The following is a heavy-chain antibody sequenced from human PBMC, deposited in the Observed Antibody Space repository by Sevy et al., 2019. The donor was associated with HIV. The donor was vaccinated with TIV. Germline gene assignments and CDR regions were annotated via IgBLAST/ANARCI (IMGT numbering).Heavy chain of an antibody. CDR1: GDSISSYY. Sequence: SETLSLICTVSGDSISSYYWSWIRQPPGKGLEWIGYVSHSGNTNYNPSLKSRVSMSLDTSRNQFSLKVKSVTAADTAVYYCARLRWDLVVVPGATPGCYFDYWGQGTLVTVSS. CDR3: ARLRWDLVVVPGATPGCYFDY. J-gene: IGHJ4*02. V-gene: IGHV4-59*08. D-gene: IGHD2-2*01. CDR2: VSHSGNT.